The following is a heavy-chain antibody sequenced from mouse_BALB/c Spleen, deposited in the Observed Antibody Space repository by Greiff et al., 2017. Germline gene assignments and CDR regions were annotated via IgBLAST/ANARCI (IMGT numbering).Heavy chain of an antibody. CDR1: GYSITSGYY. Sequence: EVKLQESGPGLVKPSQSLSLTCSVTGYSITSGYYWNWIRQFPGNKLEWMGYISYDGSNNYNPSLKNRISITRDTSKNQFFLKLNSVTTEDTATYYCARKRPYFDYWGQGTTLTVSS. V-gene: IGHV3-6*02. CDR2: ISYDGSN. J-gene: IGHJ2*01. CDR3: ARKRPYFDY.